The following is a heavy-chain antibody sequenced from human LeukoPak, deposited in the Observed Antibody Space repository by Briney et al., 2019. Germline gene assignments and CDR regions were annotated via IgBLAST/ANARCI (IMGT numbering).Heavy chain of an antibody. CDR3: TRHGGSGSYYALYYYYMDV. V-gene: IGHV3-73*01. J-gene: IGHJ6*03. CDR1: GFTFSGSA. CDR2: IRSKANSYAT. Sequence: GGSLRLSCAASGFTFSGSAMHWVRQASGKGLEWVGRIRSKANSYATAYAASVKGRFTISRDDSKNTAYLQMNSLKTEDTAVYYCTRHGGSGSYYALYYYYMDVWGKGTTVTVSS. D-gene: IGHD3-10*01.